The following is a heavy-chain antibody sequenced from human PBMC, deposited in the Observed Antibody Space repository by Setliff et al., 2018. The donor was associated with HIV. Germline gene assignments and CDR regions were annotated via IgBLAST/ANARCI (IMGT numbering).Heavy chain of an antibody. V-gene: IGHV1-69*05. CDR3: ARVLVARNYYYGMDV. J-gene: IGHJ6*02. D-gene: IGHD5-12*01. CDR1: GGTFSSYA. CDR2: IIPIFGTA. Sequence: SVKVSCKASGGTFSSYAISWVRQAPGQGLEWMGGIIPIFGTANYAQKFQGRVTITTDESTSTAYMELSSLRSEDTAVYYCARVLVARNYYYGMDVWGQGTTVTVSS.